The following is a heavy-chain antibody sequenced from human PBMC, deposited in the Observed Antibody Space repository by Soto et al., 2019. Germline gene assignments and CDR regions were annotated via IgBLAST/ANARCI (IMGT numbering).Heavy chain of an antibody. Sequence: PGGSLRLSXADSGFTFSSYSMNWVRQAPGKGMEWVSSISSSSSYIYYADSVKGRFTISRDNAKNSLYLQMNSLRAEDTAVYYCARSLVVPAAPYYYYGMDVWGQGTTVTVSS. J-gene: IGHJ6*02. CDR1: GFTFSSYS. D-gene: IGHD2-2*01. CDR3: ARSLVVPAAPYYYYGMDV. V-gene: IGHV3-21*01. CDR2: ISSSSSYI.